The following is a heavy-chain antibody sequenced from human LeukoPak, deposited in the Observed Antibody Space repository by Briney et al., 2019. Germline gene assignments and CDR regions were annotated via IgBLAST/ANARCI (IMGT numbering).Heavy chain of an antibody. CDR3: ARGAPPTYYDSRGYLDY. CDR2: IIASFGTA. CDR1: GGTFSSYA. V-gene: IGHV1-69*05. Sequence: SVKVSCKASGGTFSSYAISWVRQAPGQGLEWMGGIIASFGTANYAQKFQDRVTVTTDMSTTTVYMELSSLTSEDTAVYYCARGAPPTYYDSRGYLDYWGQGTQVTVSS. J-gene: IGHJ4*02. D-gene: IGHD3-22*01.